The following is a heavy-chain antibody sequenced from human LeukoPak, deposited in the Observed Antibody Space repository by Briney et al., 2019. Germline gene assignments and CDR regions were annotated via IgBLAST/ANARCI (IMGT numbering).Heavy chain of an antibody. CDR1: GVSISSGGYS. CDR2: INHSGST. Sequence: ASETLSLTCAVSGVSISSGGYSWSWIRQPPGKGLEWIGEINHSGSTNYNPSLKSRVTISVDTSKNRFSLKLSSVTAADTAVYFCARGPTWEDILTGYSSSYFDYWGQGTLVTVSS. CDR3: ARGPTWEDILTGYSSSYFDY. J-gene: IGHJ4*02. D-gene: IGHD3-9*01. V-gene: IGHV4-30-2*01.